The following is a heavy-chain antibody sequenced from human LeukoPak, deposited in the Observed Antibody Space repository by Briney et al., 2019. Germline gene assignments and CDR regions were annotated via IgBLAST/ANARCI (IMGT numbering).Heavy chain of an antibody. J-gene: IGHJ4*02. CDR2: ISYDGSNK. CDR3: ARQIFDY. Sequence: GGSLRLSCAASGFTFSSYAMHWVRQAPGKGLEWVAVISYDGSNKYYADSVKGRFTISRDSSKNTLYLQMNSLRAEDTAVYYCARQIFDYWGQGTLVTVSS. CDR1: GFTFSSYA. V-gene: IGHV3-30-3*01.